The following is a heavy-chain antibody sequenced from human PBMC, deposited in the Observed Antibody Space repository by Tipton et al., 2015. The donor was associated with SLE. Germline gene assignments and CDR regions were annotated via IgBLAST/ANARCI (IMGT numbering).Heavy chain of an antibody. V-gene: IGHV3-30*02. D-gene: IGHD1-26*01. J-gene: IGHJ3*02. CDR2: IRYDGSNK. Sequence: GSLRLSCAASGFTFSSYGMHWVRQAPGKGLEWVAFIRYDGSNKYYADSVKGRFTISRDNSKNTLYLQTNSLRAEDTAVYYCAKRVIVGAEDAFDIWGQGTMVTVSS. CDR3: AKRVIVGAEDAFDI. CDR1: GFTFSSYG.